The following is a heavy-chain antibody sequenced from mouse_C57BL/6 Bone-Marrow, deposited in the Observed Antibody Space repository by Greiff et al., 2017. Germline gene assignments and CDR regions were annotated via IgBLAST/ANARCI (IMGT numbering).Heavy chain of an antibody. CDR3: ARGGQSVLYAMDY. D-gene: IGHD3-3*01. CDR1: GYTFTSYT. CDR2: INPTRGYT. J-gene: IGHJ4*01. V-gene: IGHV1-4*01. Sequence: VQLMESGAELARPGASVKMSCKASGYTFTSYTMHWVKQRPGQGLEWIGYINPTRGYTKYNQKFKDKATLTADKSSSTAYMQLSSLTSEDSAVYYGARGGQSVLYAMDYWGQGTSLTGSS.